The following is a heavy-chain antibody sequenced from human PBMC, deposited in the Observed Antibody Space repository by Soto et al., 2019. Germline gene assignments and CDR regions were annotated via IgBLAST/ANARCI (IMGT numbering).Heavy chain of an antibody. Sequence: QVQLVESGGGVVQPGRSLRLSCAASGFTFSSYAMHWVRQAPGKGLEWVAVISYDGSNKYYADSVKGRFTISRDNSKNTRDLQMNSLRAEDTAVYYCARSMTRDHYYGMDVWGQGTTVTVSS. J-gene: IGHJ6*02. CDR1: GFTFSSYA. CDR3: ARSMTRDHYYGMDV. V-gene: IGHV3-30-3*01. CDR2: ISYDGSNK.